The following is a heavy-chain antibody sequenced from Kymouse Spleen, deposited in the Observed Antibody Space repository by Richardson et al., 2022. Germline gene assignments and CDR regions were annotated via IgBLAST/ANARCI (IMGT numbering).Heavy chain of an antibody. J-gene: IGHJ4*02. Sequence: QVQLVESGGGVVQPGRSLRLSCAASGFTFSSYGMHWVRQAPGKGLEWVAVIWYDGSNKYYADSVKGRFTISRDNSKNTLYLQMNSLRAEDTAVYYCARDRARITMVRGVFDYWGQGTLVTVSS. CDR3: ARDRARITMVRGVFDY. D-gene: IGHD3-10*01. CDR2: IWYDGSNK. V-gene: IGHV3-33*01. CDR1: GFTFSSYG.